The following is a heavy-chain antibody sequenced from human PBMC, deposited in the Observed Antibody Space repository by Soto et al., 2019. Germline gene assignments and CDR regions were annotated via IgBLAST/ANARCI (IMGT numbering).Heavy chain of an antibody. CDR1: GFSFSDCG. D-gene: IGHD3-22*01. V-gene: IGHV3-30*18. Sequence: GGSLRLSCAASGFSFSDCGMHWVRQAPGKGLEWVAVISYDGSNKYYADSVKGRFTISRDNSKNTLYLQMNSLRAEDTALYYCAKDINGDYYDSSGRAPAFDIWGQGTMVTVSS. CDR2: ISYDGSNK. J-gene: IGHJ3*02. CDR3: AKDINGDYYDSSGRAPAFDI.